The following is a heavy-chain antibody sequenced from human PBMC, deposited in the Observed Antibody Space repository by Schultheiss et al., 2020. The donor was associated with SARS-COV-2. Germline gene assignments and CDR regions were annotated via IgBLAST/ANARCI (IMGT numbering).Heavy chain of an antibody. CDR3: ARGGRWYYYNWFDP. CDR1: GGSFSGYY. Sequence: GSLRLSCAVYGGSFSGYYWSWIRQPPGKGLEWIGEINHSGSTNYNPSLKSRVTISVDTSKNQFSLKLSSVTAADTAVYYCARGGRWYYYNWFDPWGQGTLVTVSS. J-gene: IGHJ5*02. CDR2: INHSGST. D-gene: IGHD2/OR15-2a*01. V-gene: IGHV4-34*01.